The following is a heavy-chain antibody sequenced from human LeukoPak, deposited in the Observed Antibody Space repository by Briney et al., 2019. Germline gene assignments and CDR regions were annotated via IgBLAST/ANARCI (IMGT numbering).Heavy chain of an antibody. CDR2: ITSDGGST. Sequence: GSLRLSCAASGFTFDDYAMHWVRQAPGKGLEWVSLITSDGGSTSYADSVEGRFTISRDNSKDSLYLQMNSLRPEDTALYYCAKDIGRHCSSTSCYTDYWGQGTLVTVSS. CDR3: AKDIGRHCSSTSCYTDY. V-gene: IGHV3-43D*03. D-gene: IGHD2-2*02. CDR1: GFTFDDYA. J-gene: IGHJ4*02.